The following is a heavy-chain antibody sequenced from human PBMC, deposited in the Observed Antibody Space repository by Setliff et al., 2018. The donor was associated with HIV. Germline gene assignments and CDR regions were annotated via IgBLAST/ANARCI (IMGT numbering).Heavy chain of an antibody. CDR2: ISYTGKS. J-gene: IGHJ5*02. Sequence: KTSETLSLTCAVSGYSIISDFYLGGIRQPPGKGLQWIGSISYTGKSYYNPALNRRVTVSVDTSKNQFSLKLSSVTAEDTAVYYCARHDMRHYDFWSGSPSRWFDPWGQGTLVTVSS. CDR3: ARHDMRHYDFWSGSPSRWFDP. D-gene: IGHD3-3*01. CDR1: GYSIISDFY. V-gene: IGHV4-38-2*01.